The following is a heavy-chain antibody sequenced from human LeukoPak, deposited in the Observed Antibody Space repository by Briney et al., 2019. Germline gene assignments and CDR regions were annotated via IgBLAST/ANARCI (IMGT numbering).Heavy chain of an antibody. D-gene: IGHD2-21*01. J-gene: IGHJ4*02. CDR2: ISPTGGNT. CDR3: AKDIQCTY. CDR1: GFTFSSAA. Sequence: GGPLRLSCAASGFTFSSAAMTWVRQAPGKGLEWVSLISPTGGNTFYADSVKGHFAISRDNSKNTLYLEMNSLRAEVTAVYFCAKDIQCTYWGQGALVTVSS. V-gene: IGHV3-23*01.